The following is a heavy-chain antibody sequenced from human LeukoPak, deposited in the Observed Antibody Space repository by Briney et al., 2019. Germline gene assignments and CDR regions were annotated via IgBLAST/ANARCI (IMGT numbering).Heavy chain of an antibody. D-gene: IGHD3-3*01. V-gene: IGHV1-46*01. Sequence: ASVKVSCKASGYTFTSYYMHWVRQAPGQGLEWMGIISPSGGSTSYAQKFQGRVTMTRDMSTSTVYMELSSLRSEDTAVYYCATPQLRFLEWLSDTKNYRFDYWGQGTLVTVSS. CDR1: GYTFTSYY. CDR2: ISPSGGST. J-gene: IGHJ4*02. CDR3: ATPQLRFLEWLSDTKNYRFDY.